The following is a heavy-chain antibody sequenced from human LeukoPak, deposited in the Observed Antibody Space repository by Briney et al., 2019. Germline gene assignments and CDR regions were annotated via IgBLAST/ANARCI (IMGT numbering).Heavy chain of an antibody. CDR3: ARARYCGSYHYCYCCGKDD. CDR1: GGSISSYY. Sequence: SETLSLTCTVSGGSISSYYWSWIRQPPGKGLEWIGYIYYSGSTNYNPSLKSRVTISVDTSKNQFSLKLSSVIDADTAVYYCARARYCGSYHYCYCCGKDDWGQGTTVTVSS. D-gene: IGHD1-26*01. CDR2: IYYSGST. J-gene: IGHJ6*02. V-gene: IGHV4-59*01.